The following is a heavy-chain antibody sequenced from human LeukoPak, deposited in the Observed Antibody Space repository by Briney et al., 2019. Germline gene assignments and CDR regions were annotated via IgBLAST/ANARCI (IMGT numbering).Heavy chain of an antibody. CDR3: TRDHCRGDNCPSFDY. CDR1: GYTFTSFG. CDR2: IGAYNDDT. D-gene: IGHD2-15*01. Sequence: ASVKVSCKPSGYTFTSFGISWVRQAPGQGLEWMGWIGAYNDDTNYAQKFQGRVTMTTDTSTSTAYMDLRSLRSDDTAVYYCTRDHCRGDNCPSFDYWGQGTLVTVSS. V-gene: IGHV1-18*04. J-gene: IGHJ4*02.